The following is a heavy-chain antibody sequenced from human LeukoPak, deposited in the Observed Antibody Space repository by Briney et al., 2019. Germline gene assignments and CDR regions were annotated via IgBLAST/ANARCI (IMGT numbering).Heavy chain of an antibody. J-gene: IGHJ4*02. CDR3: ARDVDSGGYYYFDY. CDR2: ISYDGSNK. D-gene: IGHD3-22*01. Sequence: GGSLRLSCAASGFTFSSYAMHWVRQAPGKGLEWVAVISYDGSNKYYADSVKGRFTISRDNSKNTLYLQMNSLRAEDTAVYYCARDVDSGGYYYFDYWGQGTLVTVSS. V-gene: IGHV3-30*04. CDR1: GFTFSSYA.